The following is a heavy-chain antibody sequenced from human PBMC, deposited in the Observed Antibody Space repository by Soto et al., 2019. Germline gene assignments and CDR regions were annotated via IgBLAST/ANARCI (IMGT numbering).Heavy chain of an antibody. CDR3: AKNYYFDS. D-gene: IGHD3-10*01. V-gene: IGHV3-23*01. J-gene: IGHJ4*02. CDR1: GFSFSSYA. Sequence: GGSLRLSCAASGFSFSSYAMSWVRQAPGKGLEWVSSVGVTGGGDTGGATYYADSVKGRFFISRDNSKNTLFLEMNGLRGEDTAIYYCAKNYYFDSWGQGTLVTVSS. CDR2: VGVTGGGDTGGAT.